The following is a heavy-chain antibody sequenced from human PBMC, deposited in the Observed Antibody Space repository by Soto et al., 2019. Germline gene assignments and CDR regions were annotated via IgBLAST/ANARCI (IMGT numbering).Heavy chain of an antibody. J-gene: IGHJ2*01. CDR3: ARESMPLTNDWYFDL. Sequence: QVQLQESGPGLVKPSETLSLTCTVSGGSISGGVLSWSWIRQPPGKGLEWIGHIFDSGSTYYNPTLKSRLTISVDTSKNQFSLRLSSVTAADPAVYYCARESMPLTNDWYFDLWGRGTLVTVSS. CDR1: GGSISGGVLS. D-gene: IGHD2-8*01. V-gene: IGHV4-30-4*01. CDR2: IFDSGST.